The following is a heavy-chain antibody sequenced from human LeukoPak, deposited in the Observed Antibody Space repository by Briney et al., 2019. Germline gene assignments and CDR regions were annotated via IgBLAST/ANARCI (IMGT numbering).Heavy chain of an antibody. CDR3: ARHKGDGDNWTFDY. D-gene: IGHD1-20*01. CDR1: GYSCTCYW. J-gene: IGHJ4*02. Sequence: GELLKICCEGGGYSCTCYWSWLGRQMGGEVLEWMGIIYPGGSDTSYSPSFQGQVTISADKSISTAYLQWSSLKASDTAMYYCARHKGDGDNWTFDYWGQGTLVTVSS. V-gene: IGHV5-51*01. CDR2: IYPGGSDT.